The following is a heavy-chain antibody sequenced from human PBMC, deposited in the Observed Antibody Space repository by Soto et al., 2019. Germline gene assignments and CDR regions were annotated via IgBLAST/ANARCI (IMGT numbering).Heavy chain of an antibody. V-gene: IGHV4-30-4*07. Sequence: SETLSLTCAVSGGSISSGGYSWSWIRQPPGKGLEWIGYIYYSGSTNYNPSLKSRVTISVDTSKNQFSLKLSSVTAADTAVYYCARYRNVDIVATIPTYFDYWGQGTQVTVSS. CDR1: GGSISSGGYS. D-gene: IGHD5-12*01. J-gene: IGHJ4*02. CDR2: IYYSGST. CDR3: ARYRNVDIVATIPTYFDY.